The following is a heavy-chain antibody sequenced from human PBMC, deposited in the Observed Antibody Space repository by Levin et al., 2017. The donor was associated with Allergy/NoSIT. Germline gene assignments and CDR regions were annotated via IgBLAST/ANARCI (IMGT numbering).Heavy chain of an antibody. CDR1: GFALSSSW. Sequence: TGGSLRLSCAASGFALSSSWMSWVRQAPGQGLEWVATMNEDGSAKFYLDSVKGRFTISRDDAKNSLSLQMNSLRADDMAMYHCARDTLDLWGQGTRVIVSS. CDR3: ARDTLDL. V-gene: IGHV3-7*01. D-gene: IGHD3-9*01. J-gene: IGHJ4*02. CDR2: MNEDGSAK.